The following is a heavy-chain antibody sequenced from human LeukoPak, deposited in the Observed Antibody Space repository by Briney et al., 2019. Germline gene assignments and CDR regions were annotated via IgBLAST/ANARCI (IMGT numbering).Heavy chain of an antibody. J-gene: IGHJ4*02. D-gene: IGHD1-26*01. CDR2: ISWDGGSI. CDR3: AKDTGSGTYSYYSDY. V-gene: IGHV3-43*01. Sequence: PGGSLRLSCAASGFTFDDYSMHWVRHAPGKGLEWVSIISWDGGSIYYADSVKGRFTISRDNSKNSLYLHMNSLRTEDTALYYCAKDTGSGTYSYYSDYWGQGTLVTVSS. CDR1: GFTFDDYS.